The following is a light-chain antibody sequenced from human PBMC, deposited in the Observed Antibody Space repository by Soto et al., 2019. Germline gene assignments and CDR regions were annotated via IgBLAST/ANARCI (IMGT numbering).Light chain of an antibody. CDR3: CSYAGSGTNV. CDR2: DVS. Sequence: SVLTQPASVSGSPRQSITISCTGTSSNVGNFNVVSWYQQHPGKAPKVIIYDVSERPSGVSHRFSGSKSGNTASLTISGLQAEDEADYYCCSYAGSGTNVFGTGTKATVL. CDR1: SSNVGNFNV. V-gene: IGLV2-23*02. J-gene: IGLJ1*01.